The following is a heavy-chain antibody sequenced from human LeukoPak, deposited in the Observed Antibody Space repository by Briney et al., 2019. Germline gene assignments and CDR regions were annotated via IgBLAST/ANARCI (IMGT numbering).Heavy chain of an antibody. D-gene: IGHD3-22*01. J-gene: IGHJ5*02. CDR1: DFSLTTGGVS. Sequence: SGPTLVKPTQTLTLTCTFSDFSLTTGGVSVGWIRQPPGKALEWLALIYWDDDKRYSPPLKSRLTITKDTSKNQVVLTMTNMDPVDTGTYYCALRTLYYYDSSGYWFDPWGQGTLVTVSS. CDR3: ALRTLYYYDSSGYWFDP. CDR2: IYWDDDK. V-gene: IGHV2-5*02.